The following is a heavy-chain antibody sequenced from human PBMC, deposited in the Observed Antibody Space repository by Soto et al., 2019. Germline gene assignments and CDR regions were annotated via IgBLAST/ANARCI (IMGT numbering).Heavy chain of an antibody. CDR1: GFTFSFCA. Sequence: EVPLLESGGGLVQPGGSLRLSCAASGFTFSFCAMNWVRQAPGKGLKWVSSTRGSGGDTYYADSVRGRFTISRDNSKNTLYLQMNSLRVEDTAVYYCVKGHSHSYYYFDYWGQGTLVTVSS. CDR2: TRGSGGDT. J-gene: IGHJ4*02. V-gene: IGHV3-23*01. D-gene: IGHD1-26*01. CDR3: VKGHSHSYYYFDY.